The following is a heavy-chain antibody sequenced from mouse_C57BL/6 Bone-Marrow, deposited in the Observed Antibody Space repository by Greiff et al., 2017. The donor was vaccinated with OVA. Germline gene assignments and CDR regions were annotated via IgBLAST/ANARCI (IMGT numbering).Heavy chain of an antibody. CDR3: ARSITTVKYYFDY. J-gene: IGHJ2*01. CDR1: GYTFTDYY. V-gene: IGHV1-76*01. CDR2: IYPGSGNA. Sequence: QVQLQQSGAELVRPGASVKLSCKASGYTFTDYYINWVKQRPGQGLEWIARIYPGSGNAYYNEKFKGKATLTAEKSSSTAYMQLSSLTSEDSAVYFCARSITTVKYYFDYWGQGTTLTVSS. D-gene: IGHD1-1*01.